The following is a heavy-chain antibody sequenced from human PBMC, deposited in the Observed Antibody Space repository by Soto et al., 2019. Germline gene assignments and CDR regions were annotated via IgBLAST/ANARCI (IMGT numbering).Heavy chain of an antibody. D-gene: IGHD6-6*01. Sequence: ALVKVSCKASGYTFTSYGISWVRQAPGQGLEWMGWISAYNGNTNYAQKLQGRVTMTTDTSTSTAYMELRSLRSDDTAVYYCARDLLSWEYSSWFDPWGQGTLVTVSS. J-gene: IGHJ5*02. CDR1: GYTFTSYG. CDR3: ARDLLSWEYSSWFDP. CDR2: ISAYNGNT. V-gene: IGHV1-18*01.